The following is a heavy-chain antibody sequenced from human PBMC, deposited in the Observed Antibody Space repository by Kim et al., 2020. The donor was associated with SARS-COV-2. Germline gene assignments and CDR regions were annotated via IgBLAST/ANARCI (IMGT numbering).Heavy chain of an antibody. Sequence: GGSLRLSCAASGFTFSSYAMSWVRQAPGKGLEWVSAISGSGGSTYYADSVKGRFTISRDNSKNTLYLQMNSLRAEDTAVYYCAKVGKWLRLYYYYGMDVWGQGTTVTVSS. CDR3: AKVGKWLRLYYYYGMDV. V-gene: IGHV3-23*01. CDR1: GFTFSSYA. D-gene: IGHD5-12*01. J-gene: IGHJ6*02. CDR2: ISGSGGST.